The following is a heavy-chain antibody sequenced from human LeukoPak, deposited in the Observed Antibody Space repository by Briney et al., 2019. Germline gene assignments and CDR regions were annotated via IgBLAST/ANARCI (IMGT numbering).Heavy chain of an antibody. CDR2: LNPNSGVT. CDR3: ARDRDDYVWGSYRVFDY. V-gene: IGHV1-2*02. CDR1: GYTFNRYY. J-gene: IGHJ4*02. Sequence: ASVKVSCKASGYTFNRYYMHWVRQAPGHGLEWTGWLNPNSGVTKYAQKSQGRVTMTRDTSISTAYMELSSLRSDATAVYYCARDRDDYVWGSYRVFDYWGQGTLVTVSS. D-gene: IGHD3-16*02.